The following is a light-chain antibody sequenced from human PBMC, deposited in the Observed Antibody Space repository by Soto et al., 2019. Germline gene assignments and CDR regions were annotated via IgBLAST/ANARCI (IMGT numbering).Light chain of an antibody. Sequence: AIQMTQSPSSLSASVGDRVTITGRASQYIRNDLGWYQQKPGKAPKLLIYAASNLESGVPSRFSGSGGSGTDFTLTISSLQPEDFATYYCLQDYYYPRTFGQGTKVEIK. V-gene: IGKV1-6*01. CDR2: AAS. CDR3: LQDYYYPRT. CDR1: QYIRND. J-gene: IGKJ1*01.